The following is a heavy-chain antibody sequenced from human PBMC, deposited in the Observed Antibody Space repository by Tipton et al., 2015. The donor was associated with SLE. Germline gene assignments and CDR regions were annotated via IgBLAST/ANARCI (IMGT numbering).Heavy chain of an antibody. CDR1: GFTFSSYS. Sequence: SLRLSCAASGFTFSSYSMNWVRQAPGKGLEWVSYISSSSSTIYYADSVKGRFTISRDNAKNSLYLQMNSLRAEDTAVYYCARVQNTAMVNYYYYGMDVWGQETTVIVSS. V-gene: IGHV3-48*01. CDR2: ISSSSSTI. D-gene: IGHD5-18*01. CDR3: ARVQNTAMVNYYYYGMDV. J-gene: IGHJ6*02.